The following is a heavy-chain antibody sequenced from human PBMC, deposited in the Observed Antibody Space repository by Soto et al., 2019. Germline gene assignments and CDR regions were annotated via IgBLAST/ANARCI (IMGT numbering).Heavy chain of an antibody. D-gene: IGHD3-9*01. V-gene: IGHV1-8*01. CDR2: MNPNSGNT. J-gene: IGHJ3*02. Sequence: ASVKVSCKASGYTFTSYDINWVRQATGQGLEWMGWMNPNSGNTGYAQKFQGRVTVTRNTAISTAYMELSSLRSEDTAVDYCGRGSGYFDWLSYDAFDIWGQGKMVTASS. CDR3: GRGSGYFDWLSYDAFDI. CDR1: GYTFTSYD.